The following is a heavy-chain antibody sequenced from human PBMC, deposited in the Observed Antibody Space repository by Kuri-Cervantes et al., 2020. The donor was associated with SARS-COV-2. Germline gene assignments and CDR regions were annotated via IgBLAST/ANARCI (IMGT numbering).Heavy chain of an antibody. CDR2: IYYSVST. Sequence: GSLRLSCTVSGGSISSYYWSWIRQPPGKGLEWIGYIYYSVSTNYNPSLKSRVTISVETSMNQFSLKLSSVTAADTAVYYFARRGAGSSSAAFDIWGQWTMVTVSS. J-gene: IGHJ3*02. CDR3: ARRGAGSSSAAFDI. D-gene: IGHD6-6*01. V-gene: IGHV4-59*12. CDR1: GGSISSYY.